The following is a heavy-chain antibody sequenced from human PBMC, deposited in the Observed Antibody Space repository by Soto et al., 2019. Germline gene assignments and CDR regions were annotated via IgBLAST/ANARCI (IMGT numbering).Heavy chain of an antibody. V-gene: IGHV3-23*01. CDR2: ISSSGDGT. Sequence: PGGSLRLSCAASGFTFNSYAMTWVRQAPGKGLEWVSIISSSGDGTYYVDSVKGRFTISRDNSRNTLNLQMNSLRAEDTAVYYCAKKDDFWSWAMEVWGQGTTVTVSS. CDR3: AKKDDFWSWAMEV. D-gene: IGHD3-3*01. CDR1: GFTFNSYA. J-gene: IGHJ6*02.